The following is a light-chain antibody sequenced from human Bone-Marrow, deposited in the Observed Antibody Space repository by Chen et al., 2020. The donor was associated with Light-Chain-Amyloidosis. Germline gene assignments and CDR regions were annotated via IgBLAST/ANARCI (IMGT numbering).Light chain of an antibody. J-gene: IGLJ2*01. V-gene: IGLV3-25*03. Sequence: SYELTQPPPVSVSPGQTARITCSGDDLPTKYAYWYQQKPGQAPVLVIHRDTERPSGISERFSGCSSARTATLTISGVQAEDEADDHCQSADSSGTYEVIFGGGTKLTVL. CDR3: QSADSSGTYEVI. CDR2: RDT. CDR1: DLPTKY.